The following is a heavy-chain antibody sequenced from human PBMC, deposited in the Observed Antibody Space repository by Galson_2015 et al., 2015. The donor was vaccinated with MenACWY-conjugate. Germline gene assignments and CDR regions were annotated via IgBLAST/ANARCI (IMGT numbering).Heavy chain of an antibody. V-gene: IGHV3-30*18. CDR2: ISYDGSNK. CDR1: GFTFSSHG. CDR3: AKNLGDLDYMDV. J-gene: IGHJ6*03. Sequence: SLRLSCAASGFTFSSHGMHWVRQAPGKGLEWVAVISYDGSNKYYADSVKGRFTISRDNSKNTLYLQMNSLRAEDTAVYYCAKNLGDLDYMDVWGKGTTVTVSS. D-gene: IGHD3-3*01.